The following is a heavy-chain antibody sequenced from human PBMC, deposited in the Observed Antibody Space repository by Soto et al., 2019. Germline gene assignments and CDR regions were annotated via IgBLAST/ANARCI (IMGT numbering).Heavy chain of an antibody. Sequence: QVQLQQWGAGLLKPSETLSLTCAVYGGSFSGYYWSWIRQPPGKGLEWIGEINHSGSTNYNPSLKSRVTISVDTSKNQFSLKLSSVTAADTAVYYCARGSSIAADPVRPFDYWGQGTLVTVSS. D-gene: IGHD6-6*01. CDR1: GGSFSGYY. CDR2: INHSGST. J-gene: IGHJ4*02. V-gene: IGHV4-34*01. CDR3: ARGSSIAADPVRPFDY.